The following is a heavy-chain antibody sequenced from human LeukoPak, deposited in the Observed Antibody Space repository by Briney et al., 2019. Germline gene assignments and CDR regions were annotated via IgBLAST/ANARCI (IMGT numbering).Heavy chain of an antibody. V-gene: IGHV3-53*01. Sequence: GGSLRLSCAASGFTVSSNYMSLVRQAPGKGLEWVSVIYSGGSTYYADSVKGRFTISRDNSKNTLYLQMNSLRAEDTAVYYCARSTYGDAPKDVWGKGTTVTVSS. CDR3: ARSTYGDAPKDV. D-gene: IGHD4-17*01. J-gene: IGHJ6*04. CDR1: GFTVSSNY. CDR2: IYSGGST.